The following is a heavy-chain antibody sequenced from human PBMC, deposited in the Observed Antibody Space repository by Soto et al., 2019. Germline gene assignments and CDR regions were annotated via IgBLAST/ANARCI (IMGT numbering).Heavy chain of an antibody. D-gene: IGHD6-19*01. V-gene: IGHV3-48*02. CDR1: GFTFSSYS. CDR2: ISSSSSTI. J-gene: IGHJ5*02. CDR3: AREGSPPWGGWSCNWFDP. Sequence: EVQLVESGGGLVQPGGSLRLSCAASGFTFSSYSMNWVRQAPGKGLEWVSYISSSSSTIYYADSVKGRFTISRDNAKNSLYLRMHSLRDEDTAVYYCAREGSPPWGGWSCNWFDPWGQGTLVTVSS.